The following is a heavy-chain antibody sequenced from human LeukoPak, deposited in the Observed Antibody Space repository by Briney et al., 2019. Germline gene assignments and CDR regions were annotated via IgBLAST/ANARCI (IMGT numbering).Heavy chain of an antibody. J-gene: IGHJ4*02. CDR2: INPSGGST. Sequence: GASVKVSCKASGYTLTSYYMHWVRQAPGQGLEWMGIINPSGGSTSYAQKFQGRVTMTRDTSTSTVYMELSSLRSEDTAVYYCARVARSIGLGDYWGQGTLVTVSS. V-gene: IGHV1-46*01. D-gene: IGHD3-10*01. CDR1: GYTLTSYY. CDR3: ARVARSIGLGDY.